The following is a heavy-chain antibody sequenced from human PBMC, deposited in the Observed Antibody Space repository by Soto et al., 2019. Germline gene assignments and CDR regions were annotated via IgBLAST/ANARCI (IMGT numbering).Heavy chain of an antibody. CDR3: ARYYGDFESFDY. CDR2: ISLDGGST. V-gene: IGHV3-74*03. CDR1: GFTFSNYW. Sequence: GGSLRLSCAASGFTFSNYWMHWVRQAPGKGLLWVSRISLDGGSTTYADSVKGRFTISRDNARNTLYLRSLRSEDTAVYYCARYYGDFESFDYWGQGTLVTVSS. D-gene: IGHD4-17*01. J-gene: IGHJ4*02.